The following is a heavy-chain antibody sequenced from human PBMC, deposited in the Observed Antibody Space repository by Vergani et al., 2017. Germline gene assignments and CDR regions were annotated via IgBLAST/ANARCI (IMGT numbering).Heavy chain of an antibody. CDR3: ARTPRGYGSGSMR. D-gene: IGHD3-10*01. V-gene: IGHV3-53*02. CDR1: GFTVSSNY. Sequence: EVQLVETGGGLIQPGGSLRLSCAASGFTVSSNYMSWVRQARGKGLEWVSVIYSGGSTYYADSVKGRFTISRDNSKNSLYLQMNSLRAEDTAVYYCARTPRGYGSGSMRWGQGTLVTVSS. CDR2: IYSGGST. J-gene: IGHJ4*02.